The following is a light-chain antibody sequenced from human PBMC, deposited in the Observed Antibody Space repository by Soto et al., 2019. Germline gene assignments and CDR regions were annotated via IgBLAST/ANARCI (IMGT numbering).Light chain of an antibody. J-gene: IGKJ4*01. V-gene: IGKV3-11*01. CDR2: DAS. CDR1: HSVNNY. CDR3: QQRRDWPLT. Sequence: EIVLTQSPATLSLSPGERATLSCRASHSVNNYLAWYQQKPGQAPRFLIYDASNRATGIPARFSGGGSGTDFTLTISSLEPEDFAVYYCQQRRDWPLTFGGGTKVDI.